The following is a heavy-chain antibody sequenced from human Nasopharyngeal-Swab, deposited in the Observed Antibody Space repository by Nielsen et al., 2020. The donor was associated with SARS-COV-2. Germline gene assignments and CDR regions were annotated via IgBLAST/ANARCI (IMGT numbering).Heavy chain of an antibody. CDR2: ISVYNGHT. CDR3: ARDFGRGAMINWLDP. J-gene: IGHJ5*02. CDR1: GYTFMNYV. Sequence: ALVKVSCKTSGYTFMNYVIVWVRQAPGQGLQWLGWISVYNGHTNYAQHLQGRVTLTTDTSTNTAYMELRNLRFDDTATYYCARDFGRGAMINWLDPWGQGTLVTVSS. V-gene: IGHV1-18*01. D-gene: IGHD3-3*01.